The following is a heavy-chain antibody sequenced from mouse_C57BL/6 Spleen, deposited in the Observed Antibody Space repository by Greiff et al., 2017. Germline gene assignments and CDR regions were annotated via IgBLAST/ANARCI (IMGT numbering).Heavy chain of an antibody. CDR1: GYTFTDYY. Sequence: EVQLQQSGPVLVKPGASVKMSCKASGYTFTDYYMNWVKQSPGKSLEWIGVINPYNGGTSYNQKFKGKATLTVDKSSSTAYMELNSLTSEDSAVYYCARLNYGNSFAYWGQGTLVTVSA. V-gene: IGHV1-19*01. CDR2: INPYNGGT. CDR3: ARLNYGNSFAY. J-gene: IGHJ3*01. D-gene: IGHD2-1*01.